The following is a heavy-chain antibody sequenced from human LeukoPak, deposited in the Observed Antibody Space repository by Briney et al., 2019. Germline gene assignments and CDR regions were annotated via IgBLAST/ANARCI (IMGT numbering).Heavy chain of an antibody. D-gene: IGHD3-10*01. CDR3: VRSNHFGFDY. CDR1: GFTFSSYA. V-gene: IGHV3-23*01. CDR2: VSGSGGTT. J-gene: IGHJ4*02. Sequence: GGSLRLSCAASGFTFSSYAMSWVRQAPGKGLEWVSGVSGSGGTTYYADSVKGRFTISRDNSKNTLYLQMNSLKTEDTAVYYCVRSNHFGFDYWGQGTLVTVSS.